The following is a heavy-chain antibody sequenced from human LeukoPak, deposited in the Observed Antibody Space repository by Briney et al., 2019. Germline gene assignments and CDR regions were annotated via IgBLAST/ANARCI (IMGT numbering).Heavy chain of an antibody. Sequence: GGSLRLSCAASGFTFDDYAMHWVRQAPGKGLEWVSGISWNSGSIGYADSVKGRFTISRDNAKNSLYLQMNSLRAEDTAFYYCAKDRGGDYVHYFDYWGQGTLVTVSS. J-gene: IGHJ4*02. D-gene: IGHD4-17*01. CDR3: AKDRGGDYVHYFDY. CDR1: GFTFDDYA. V-gene: IGHV3-9*01. CDR2: ISWNSGSI.